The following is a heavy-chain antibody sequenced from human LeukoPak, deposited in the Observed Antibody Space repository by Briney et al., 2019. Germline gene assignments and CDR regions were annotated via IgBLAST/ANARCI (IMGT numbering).Heavy chain of an antibody. CDR2: ISWNSGSI. D-gene: IGHD3-22*01. J-gene: IGHJ3*02. Sequence: GRSLRLSCAASGFTFDDYAMHWVRQAPGKGLEWVSGISWNSGSIGYADSVKGRFTISRDNAKNSLYLQMNSLRAEDTALYYCARVTQYYYDSSGYSDAFDIWGQGTMVTVSS. V-gene: IGHV3-9*01. CDR3: ARVTQYYYDSSGYSDAFDI. CDR1: GFTFDDYA.